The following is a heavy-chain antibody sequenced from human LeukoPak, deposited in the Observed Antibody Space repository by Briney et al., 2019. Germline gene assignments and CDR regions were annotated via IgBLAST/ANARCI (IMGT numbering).Heavy chain of an antibody. J-gene: IGHJ4*02. CDR2: ISNDGNTK. Sequence: GGSLRLSCAASGFAFSTYAMHWVRQAPGKGPQWMTVISNDGNTKYYADSVKGRFTISRDNSKSTLYLQINSLSAVDTAVYYCARAMVRGIPFDYWGQGTLVTVSS. V-gene: IGHV3-30-3*01. D-gene: IGHD3-10*01. CDR1: GFAFSTYA. CDR3: ARAMVRGIPFDY.